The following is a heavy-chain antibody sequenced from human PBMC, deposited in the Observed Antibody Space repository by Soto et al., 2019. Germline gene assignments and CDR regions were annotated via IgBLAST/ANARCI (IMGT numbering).Heavy chain of an antibody. CDR3: ARIRNSYGSQSYLIDY. J-gene: IGHJ4*02. CDR1: GFNFISYS. CDR2: ISSSSGYI. D-gene: IGHD3-10*01. Sequence: GGGLRLSCVATGFNFISYSMNWVRQAPGKGLEWVSSISSSSGYIYYADSLQGRLTISRDNAKNSLFLQMNSLRAEDTAVYYCARIRNSYGSQSYLIDYWGQGTLVTVSS. V-gene: IGHV3-21*01.